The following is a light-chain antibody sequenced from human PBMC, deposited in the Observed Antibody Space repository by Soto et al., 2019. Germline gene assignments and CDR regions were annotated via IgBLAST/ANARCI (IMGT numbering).Light chain of an antibody. Sequence: EIVMTQSPATLSVSPGERATLSCRASQSVSSNLAWYQQKPGQAPRLLIYGASTRATDIPDRISASGSGREFTLTISSLQSEDFAVYFCQQYDNWPLTFGGGTKVDIK. CDR1: QSVSSN. V-gene: IGKV3-15*01. CDR2: GAS. CDR3: QQYDNWPLT. J-gene: IGKJ4*01.